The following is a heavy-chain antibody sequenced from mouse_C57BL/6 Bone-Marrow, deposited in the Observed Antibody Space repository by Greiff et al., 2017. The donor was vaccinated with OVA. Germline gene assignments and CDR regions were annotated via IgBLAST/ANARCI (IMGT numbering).Heavy chain of an antibody. D-gene: IGHD1-1*01. Sequence: QVQLQQPGAELVKPGASVKMSCKASGYTFTSYWITWVKQRPGQGLEWIGDIYPGSGSTNYNQKFKDKATLTADKSSSTAYMQLSSLTYEDSAVYYCARYLLRDDYWGQGTTLTVSS. CDR3: ARYLLRDDY. J-gene: IGHJ2*01. CDR1: GYTFTSYW. V-gene: IGHV1-55*01. CDR2: IYPGSGST.